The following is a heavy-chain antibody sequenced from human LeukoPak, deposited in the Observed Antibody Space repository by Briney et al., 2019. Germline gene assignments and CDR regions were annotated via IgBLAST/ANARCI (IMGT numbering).Heavy chain of an antibody. J-gene: IGHJ6*03. V-gene: IGHV3-7*03. CDR3: ARASYDSSDYYYYMDV. CDR2: IKQDGSEK. D-gene: IGHD3-22*01. CDR1: GFTFSSYA. Sequence: GGSLRLSCAASGFTFSSYAMHWVRQAPGKGLEWVANIKQDGSEKYYVDSVKGRFTISRDNAKNSLYLQMNSLRAEDTALYYCARASYDSSDYYYYMDVWGKGTTVTVSS.